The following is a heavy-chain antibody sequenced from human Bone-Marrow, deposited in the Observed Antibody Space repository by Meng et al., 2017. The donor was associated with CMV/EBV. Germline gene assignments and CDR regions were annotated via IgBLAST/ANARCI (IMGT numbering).Heavy chain of an antibody. J-gene: IGHJ5*02. CDR1: GYSFSTYG. CDR3: ARYREAARPGWFDP. V-gene: IGHV1-18*01. D-gene: IGHD6-6*01. Sequence: QVQLAQSGAEAKRPRASVKVSCKASGYSFSTYGINWVRQAPGQGLEWMGWISAYNGDTNYAQKFQGRVSMTTVTSTSTAYMEVRSLRSDDSGIYYCARYREAARPGWFDPWGQGTLVTVSS. CDR2: ISAYNGDT.